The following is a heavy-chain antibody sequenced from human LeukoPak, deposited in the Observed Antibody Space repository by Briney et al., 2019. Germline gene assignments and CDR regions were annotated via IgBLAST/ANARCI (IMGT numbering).Heavy chain of an antibody. CDR2: IYYSGST. CDR1: GGSISSYY. J-gene: IGHJ4*02. CDR3: ARIGRPGVVIYYFDY. Sequence: PSETLSLTCTVSGGSISSYYWSWIRQPPGKGLEWIGYIYYSGSTNYNPSLKSRVTISVDTSKNQFSLKLSSVTAADTAVYYCARIGRPGVVIYYFDYWGQGTLVTVSS. V-gene: IGHV4-59*01. D-gene: IGHD3-3*01.